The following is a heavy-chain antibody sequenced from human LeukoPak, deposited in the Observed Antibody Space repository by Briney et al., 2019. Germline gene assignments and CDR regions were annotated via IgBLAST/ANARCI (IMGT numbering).Heavy chain of an antibody. Sequence: GGSLRLSCVASGFAFRNYWMYWVRQGPGKGLVWLSRINPDGSTTTYADSVKGRFTISRDNSKNTLYLQMNSLRAEDTAVYYCAKGGDYDSSGYWSYFDYWGQGTLVTVSS. CDR1: GFAFRNYW. CDR2: INPDGSTT. J-gene: IGHJ4*02. D-gene: IGHD3-22*01. V-gene: IGHV3-74*01. CDR3: AKGGDYDSSGYWSYFDY.